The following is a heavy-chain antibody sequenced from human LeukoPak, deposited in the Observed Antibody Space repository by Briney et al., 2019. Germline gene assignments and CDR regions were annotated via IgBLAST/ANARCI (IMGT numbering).Heavy chain of an antibody. CDR2: INPNSGST. D-gene: IGHD1-26*01. J-gene: IGHJ4*02. CDR3: ARGGWYGGYFNY. V-gene: IGHV1-8*02. Sequence: GASVKVSCKASGYTFTGYYMHWVRQAPGQGLEWMGWINPNSGSTGYAQKFQGRVTMTRNTSIGTAYMELRSLRSDDTAVYYCARGGWYGGYFNYWGQGTLVTVSS. CDR1: GYTFTGYY.